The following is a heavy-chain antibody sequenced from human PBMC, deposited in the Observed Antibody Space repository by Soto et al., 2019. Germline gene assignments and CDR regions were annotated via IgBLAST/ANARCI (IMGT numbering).Heavy chain of an antibody. CDR1: GYTFTSYG. CDR2: ISAYNGNT. J-gene: IGHJ4*02. D-gene: IGHD3-22*01. V-gene: IGHV1-18*01. Sequence: QVPLVQSGAEVKKPGASVKVSCKASGYTFTSYGISWVRQAPGQGLEWMGWISAYNGNTNYAQKLQGRVTMTTDTSTSTAYMELRSLRSDDTAVYYCARSPVTPYHSSGPWTYWGQGTLVTVSS. CDR3: ARSPVTPYHSSGPWTY.